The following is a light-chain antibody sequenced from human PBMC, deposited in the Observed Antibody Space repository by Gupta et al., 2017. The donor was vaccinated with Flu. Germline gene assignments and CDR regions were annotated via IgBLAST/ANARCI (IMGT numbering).Light chain of an antibody. CDR3: QQSYNIPHT. Sequence: DIQMTQSPSSLSASVGDRVIITCRASQSISSYLNWYQQKPGKAPKLLIYAASSLQSGVPSRFSGSGSETHFTLTISSLQPEDFATYHCQQSYNIPHTFGQGTKLEIK. CDR1: QSISSY. V-gene: IGKV1-39*01. CDR2: AAS. J-gene: IGKJ2*01.